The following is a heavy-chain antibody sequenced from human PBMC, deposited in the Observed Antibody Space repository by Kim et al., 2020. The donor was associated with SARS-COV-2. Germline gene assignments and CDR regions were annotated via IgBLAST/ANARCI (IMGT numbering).Heavy chain of an antibody. J-gene: IGHJ3*02. CDR2: TI. Sequence: TIIYADSVKGRFSISRDNAKNSLFLQMNGLRAEDTALYYCARGINHAFDIWGQGTMVTVSS. CDR3: ARGINHAFDI. V-gene: IGHV3-48*03.